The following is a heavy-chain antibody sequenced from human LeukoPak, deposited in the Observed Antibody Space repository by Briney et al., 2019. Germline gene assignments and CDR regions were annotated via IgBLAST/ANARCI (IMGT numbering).Heavy chain of an antibody. V-gene: IGHV3-23*01. Sequence: PGGSLRLSCAASGFMSSSFSSYAMSWVRQAPGKGLEWISYISGGGGTTYYADSVKGRFTISRDNSKNTLYLQMNSLRVGDTAVYSCAKAEGSGNQPFDYWGQGTLVTVSS. CDR2: ISGGGGTT. CDR3: AKAEGSGNQPFDY. D-gene: IGHD3-10*01. J-gene: IGHJ4*02. CDR1: GFMSSSFSSYA.